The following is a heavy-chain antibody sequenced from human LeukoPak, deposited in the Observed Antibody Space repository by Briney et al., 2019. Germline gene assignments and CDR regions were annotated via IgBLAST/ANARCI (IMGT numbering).Heavy chain of an antibody. CDR1: GGSISSGGYS. J-gene: IGHJ5*02. Sequence: PSQTLSLTCAVSGGSISSGGYSWSWIRQPPGKGLEWIGYIYYSGSTYYNPSLKSRVTISVDTSKNQFSLKLSSVTAADTAIYYCARGQGATVPQVGKNWFDPWGQGTRVTVSS. D-gene: IGHD1-26*01. CDR2: IYYSGST. V-gene: IGHV4-30-4*07. CDR3: ARGQGATVPQVGKNWFDP.